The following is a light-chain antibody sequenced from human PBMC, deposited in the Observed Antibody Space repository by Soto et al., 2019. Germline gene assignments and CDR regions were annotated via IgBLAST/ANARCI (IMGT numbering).Light chain of an antibody. Sequence: EIVLTQSPGTLSLSPGERATLSCRASQSVSRSFLAWYQQNPGQAPRLLIYGASSRATGIPDRFSGSGSGTDFTLTISRLEPEDFAVYFCQQHYSSPRTFGQGTKVEIK. CDR3: QQHYSSPRT. CDR2: GAS. J-gene: IGKJ1*01. V-gene: IGKV3-20*01. CDR1: QSVSRSF.